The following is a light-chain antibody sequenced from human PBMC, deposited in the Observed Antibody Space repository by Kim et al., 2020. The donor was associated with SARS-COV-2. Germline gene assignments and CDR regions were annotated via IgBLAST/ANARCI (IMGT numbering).Light chain of an antibody. Sequence: ASTGDRVTITCRASQGISSYLAWYQQKPGKAPKLLIYAASTLQSGVPSRVSGSGSGTDFTLTISCLQSEDFATYYCQQYYSYPLTFGGGTKVDIK. CDR2: AAS. J-gene: IGKJ4*01. V-gene: IGKV1-8*01. CDR3: QQYYSYPLT. CDR1: QGISSY.